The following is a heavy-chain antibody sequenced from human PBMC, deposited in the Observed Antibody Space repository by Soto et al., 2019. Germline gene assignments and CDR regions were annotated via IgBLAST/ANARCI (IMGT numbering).Heavy chain of an antibody. CDR1: GFTFISYA. CDR3: VKDRYVDY. J-gene: IGHJ4*02. V-gene: IGHV3-64D*06. Sequence: GGSLRLSCSVSGFTFISYAMHWVRQAPGKGLEYIASISSEGATTYYADSVKGRFIISRDNSKNTLYLQMSNLRAEDTAVYYCVKDRYVDYWGQGLLVTVSS. CDR2: ISSEGATT.